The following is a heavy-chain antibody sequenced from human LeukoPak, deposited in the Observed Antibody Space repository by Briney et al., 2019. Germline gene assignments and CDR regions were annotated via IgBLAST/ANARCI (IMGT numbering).Heavy chain of an antibody. J-gene: IGHJ4*02. CDR3: AKEEVISGNHGVYFDY. CDR2: IRHDGNSN. D-gene: IGHD3-22*01. CDR1: EFTFSSYW. Sequence: GGSLRLSCAASEFTFSSYWMHWVRQAPGKGLEWVAFIRHDGNSNYYADSVKGRFTISRDNSRSTLYLQMNSLRAEDTAVYYCAKEEVISGNHGVYFDYWGQGTLVTVSS. V-gene: IGHV3-30*02.